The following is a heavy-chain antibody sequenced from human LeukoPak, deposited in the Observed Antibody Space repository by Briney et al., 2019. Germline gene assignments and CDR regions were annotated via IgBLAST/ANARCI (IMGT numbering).Heavy chain of an antibody. Sequence: PSQTLSLTCTVSGGSISSGDYYWRWIRQPPGKGLEWIGYIYYSGSTYYNPSRKSRVTISVDTSKNQFSLKLSSVTAADTAVYYCARGGGKSGLILYYYYMDVWGKGTTVTVSS. CDR3: ARGGGKSGLILYYYYMDV. CDR2: IYYSGST. D-gene: IGHD2-8*01. J-gene: IGHJ6*03. CDR1: GGSISSGDYY. V-gene: IGHV4-30-4*08.